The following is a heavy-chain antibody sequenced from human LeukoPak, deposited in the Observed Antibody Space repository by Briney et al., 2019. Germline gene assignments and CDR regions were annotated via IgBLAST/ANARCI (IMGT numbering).Heavy chain of an antibody. J-gene: IGHJ4*02. CDR1: GFTFSRHD. D-gene: IGHD1-1*01. CDR2: ISSRSRYI. Sequence: PGGSLRLSCVASGFTFSRHDMSWVRQAPGKGLEWVSCISSRSRYINYADSVKGRFTVSRDNTKNTLYLQMNSLRAEDTAVYYCVREEASRPTYWGQGTLVTVSS. CDR3: VREEASRPTY. V-gene: IGHV3-21*01.